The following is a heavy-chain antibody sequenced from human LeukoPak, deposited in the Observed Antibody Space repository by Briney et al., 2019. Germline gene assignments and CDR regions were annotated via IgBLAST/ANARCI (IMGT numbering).Heavy chain of an antibody. D-gene: IGHD4-17*01. CDR3: ARDGVGGVYGDYGYFDL. V-gene: IGHV1-2*02. CDR1: GYTFTRYY. Sequence: GASVTVSFKSSGYTFTRYYMHWVRQAPGQGLEWMGWINPNRGGTNYAQKFQGRVTMTRDTSISTAYMELSRLRSDDTAVYYCARDGVGGVYGDYGYFDLWGRGTLVTVSS. J-gene: IGHJ2*01. CDR2: INPNRGGT.